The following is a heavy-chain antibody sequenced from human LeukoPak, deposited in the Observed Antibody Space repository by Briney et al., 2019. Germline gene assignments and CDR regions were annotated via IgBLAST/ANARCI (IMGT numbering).Heavy chain of an antibody. CDR2: ISGSGGST. Sequence: GGSLRLSCAASGFTFSSYAMSWVRQAPGTGLEWVSTISGSGGSTYYADSVKGRFTMSRDNSKNTLYLQMNSLRAEDTAVYYCAKERGLSGSYPFDYWGQGTLVTVSS. CDR1: GFTFSSYA. V-gene: IGHV3-23*01. CDR3: AKERGLSGSYPFDY. J-gene: IGHJ4*02. D-gene: IGHD1-26*01.